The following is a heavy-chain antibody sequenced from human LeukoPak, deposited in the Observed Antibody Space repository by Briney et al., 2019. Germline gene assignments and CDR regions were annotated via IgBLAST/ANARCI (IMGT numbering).Heavy chain of an antibody. Sequence: SETLSLTCTVSDGSISSYYWSWIRQPPGKGLEWIGYIYYSGSTNYNPSLKSRVTISVDTSKNQFSLKLSSVTAADTAVYYCARDAFYSGSYYVGWFDPWGQGTLVTVSS. V-gene: IGHV4-59*01. D-gene: IGHD1-26*01. CDR3: ARDAFYSGSYYVGWFDP. CDR1: DGSISSYY. J-gene: IGHJ5*02. CDR2: IYYSGST.